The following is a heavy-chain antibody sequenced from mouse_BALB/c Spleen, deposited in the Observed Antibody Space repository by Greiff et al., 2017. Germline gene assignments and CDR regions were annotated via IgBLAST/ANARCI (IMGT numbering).Heavy chain of an antibody. J-gene: IGHJ1*01. Sequence: VHVKQSGTVLARPGASVKMSCKASGYTFTSYWMHWVKQRPGQGLEWIGAIYPGNSDTSYNQKFKGKAKLTAVTSTSTAYMELSSLTNEDSAVYYCTREDYRYWYFDVWGAGTTVTVSS. CDR2: IYPGNSDT. V-gene: IGHV1-5*01. CDR3: TREDYRYWYFDV. CDR1: GYTFTSYW. D-gene: IGHD2-14*01.